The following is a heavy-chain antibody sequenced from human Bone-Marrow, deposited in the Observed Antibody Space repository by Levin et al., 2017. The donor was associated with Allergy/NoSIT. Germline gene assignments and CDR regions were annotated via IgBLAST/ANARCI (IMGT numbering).Heavy chain of an antibody. CDR1: GFTFSSYG. V-gene: IGHV3-30*18. CDR3: AKDFVSVAADPKDDY. CDR2: ISYDGSNK. Sequence: GESLKISCAASGFTFSSYGMHWVRQAPGKGLEWVAVISYDGSNKYYADSVKGRFTISRDNSKNTLYLQMNSLRAEDTAVYYCAKDFVSVAADPKDDYWGQGTLVTVSS. J-gene: IGHJ4*02. D-gene: IGHD6-19*01.